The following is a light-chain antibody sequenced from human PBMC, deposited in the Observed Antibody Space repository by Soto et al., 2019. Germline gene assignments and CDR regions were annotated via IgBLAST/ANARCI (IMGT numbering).Light chain of an antibody. CDR3: QTWGSGIQV. J-gene: IGLJ1*01. CDR2: VNSDGSH. V-gene: IGLV4-69*02. CDR1: SGYTTDA. Sequence: QSVLTQSPSASASLGASVKLTCTLSSGYTTDAIAWHQQLPGKGPRFLMKVNSDGSHSNGDGIPDRFSGSSSGAERYLTISSLQSEDEADYFCQTWGSGIQVVGTATKLTVL.